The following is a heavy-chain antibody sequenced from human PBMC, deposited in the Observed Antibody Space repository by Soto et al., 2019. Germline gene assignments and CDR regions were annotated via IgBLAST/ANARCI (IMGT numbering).Heavy chain of an antibody. D-gene: IGHD2-8*01. J-gene: IGHJ6*02. CDR1: GFTFSSYA. CDR2: ISYDGSNK. CDR3: ATLVYAGNYYYYGMDV. Sequence: QVQLVGSGGGVVQPGRSLRLSCAASGFTFSSYAMHWVRQAPGKGLEWVAVISYDGSNKYYADSVKGRFTISRDNSKNTLYLQMNSLRAEDTAVYYCATLVYAGNYYYYGMDVWGQGTTVTVSS. V-gene: IGHV3-30-3*01.